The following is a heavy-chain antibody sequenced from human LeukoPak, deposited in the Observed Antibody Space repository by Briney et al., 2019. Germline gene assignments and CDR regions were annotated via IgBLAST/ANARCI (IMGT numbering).Heavy chain of an antibody. CDR3: AKPTRGSGSFLIDF. D-gene: IGHD1-26*01. Sequence: GGSLRLSCAASGFTFSSYGMHWARQAPGKGLEWVAVIWNDGSDKYYADSVKGRFTISRDDSKNTLYLQMNSLRAEDTAVYYCAKPTRGSGSFLIDFWGQGTLVTVSS. CDR1: GFTFSSYG. V-gene: IGHV3-33*06. CDR2: IWNDGSDK. J-gene: IGHJ4*02.